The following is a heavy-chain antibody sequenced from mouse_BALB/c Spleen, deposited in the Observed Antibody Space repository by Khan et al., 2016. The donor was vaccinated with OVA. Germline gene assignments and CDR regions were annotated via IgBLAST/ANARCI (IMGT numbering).Heavy chain of an antibody. Sequence: DLVKPGTSVKLYCKASGYTFTSYWINWIKQRPGQGLEWIGRIGPGSSNTYYNQMFKGKAALTVDTSSSTAYIQLSSLSSEDSAVFDCARENYYGRNGYAMDYWGQGTSVTVSS. CDR1: GYTFTSYW. V-gene: IGHV1S41*01. J-gene: IGHJ4*01. CDR3: ARENYYGRNGYAMDY. CDR2: IGPGSSNT. D-gene: IGHD1-1*01.